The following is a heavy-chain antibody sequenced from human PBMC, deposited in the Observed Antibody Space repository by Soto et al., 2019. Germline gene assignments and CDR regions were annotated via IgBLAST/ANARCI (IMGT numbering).Heavy chain of an antibody. V-gene: IGHV1-8*01. CDR3: ARGVDAGLDY. CDR2: MSPQNDNT. J-gene: IGHJ4*02. D-gene: IGHD6-13*01. CDR1: GYTFTSYD. Sequence: QVQLVQSGAEVQKPGASVKVSCKASGYTFTSYDINWVRQATGQGLEWMGWMSPQNDNTGYAQNFQGRVIMTRDTTINTAYLELSSLRPEDTAVYYCARGVDAGLDYWGQGALVTVSS.